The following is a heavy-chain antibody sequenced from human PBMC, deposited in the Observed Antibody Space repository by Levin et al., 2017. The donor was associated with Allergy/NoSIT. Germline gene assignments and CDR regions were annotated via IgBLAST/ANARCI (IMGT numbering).Heavy chain of an antibody. CDR2: IYYSGTT. CDR3: ARHTALLWFEELVFDS. V-gene: IGHV4-39*01. J-gene: IGHJ4*02. CDR1: GGSFITSSYF. Sequence: TSQTLSLTCTVSGGSFITSSYFWAWIRQPPGKGLEWLGSIYYSGTTYYNPSLKSRLTISIDTSTNQFSLKLRSVTAADTAVYYCARHTALLWFEELVFDSWGQGNLVAVAS. D-gene: IGHD3-10*01.